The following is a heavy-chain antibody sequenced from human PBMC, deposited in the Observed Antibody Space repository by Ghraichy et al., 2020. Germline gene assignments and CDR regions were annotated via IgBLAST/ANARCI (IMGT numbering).Heavy chain of an antibody. CDR2: ISYNGDTT. Sequence: GGSLRLSCAASGFTFDNYTMRWVRQGPGKGLEWVSLISYNGDTTYYADSVKGRFTISRDNSKNSLYLQMNSLTTEDSALYYCAKTSDSGYDFNWGQGTLVTVSS. D-gene: IGHD5-12*01. CDR3: AKTSDSGYDFN. CDR1: GFTFDNYT. J-gene: IGHJ4*02. V-gene: IGHV3-43*01.